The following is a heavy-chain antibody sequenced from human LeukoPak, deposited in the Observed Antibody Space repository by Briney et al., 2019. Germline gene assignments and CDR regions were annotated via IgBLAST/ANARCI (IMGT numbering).Heavy chain of an antibody. CDR3: ARDAVMATTPLYFDS. CDR2: ISSSGSNI. D-gene: IGHD2-15*01. J-gene: IGHJ4*02. Sequence: GGSLRLSCTGAGLIFSSYGMNWVRQAPGKGQEWVSYISSSGSNIFYADSVKGRFIISRDQAKDSVFLQMNSLRPDDTARYFCARDAVMATTPLYFDSWGQGALITVSS. V-gene: IGHV3-21*04. CDR1: GLIFSSYG.